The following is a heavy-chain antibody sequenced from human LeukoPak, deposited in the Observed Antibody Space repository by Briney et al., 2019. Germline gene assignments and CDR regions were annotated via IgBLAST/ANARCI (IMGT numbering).Heavy chain of an antibody. J-gene: IGHJ6*02. V-gene: IGHV4-4*02. D-gene: IGHD4-11*01. CDR1: GGSISSSNW. Sequence: TSGTLSLTCAVSGGSISSSNWWSWVRQPPGKGLEWIGEIYHSGSTNYNPSLKSRVTISVDTSKNQLSLKLSSVTAADTAVYYCAESNYGSYYYGMDVWGQGTTVTVSS. CDR3: AESNYGSYYYGMDV. CDR2: IYHSGST.